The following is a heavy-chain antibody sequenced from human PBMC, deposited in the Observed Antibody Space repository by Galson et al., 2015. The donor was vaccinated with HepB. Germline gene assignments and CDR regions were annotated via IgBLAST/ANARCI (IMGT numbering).Heavy chain of an antibody. V-gene: IGHV3-73*01. CDR2: IRSKANSYAT. D-gene: IGHD4-23*01. Sequence: SLRLSCAASGFTFSGSAMHWVRQASGKGLEWVGRIRSKANSYATAYAASVKGRFTISRDDSKNTAYLQMNSLKTEDTAVYYCTRLRDYGGNSVDYWGQGTLVTVSS. CDR3: TRLRDYGGNSVDY. CDR1: GFTFSGSA. J-gene: IGHJ4*02.